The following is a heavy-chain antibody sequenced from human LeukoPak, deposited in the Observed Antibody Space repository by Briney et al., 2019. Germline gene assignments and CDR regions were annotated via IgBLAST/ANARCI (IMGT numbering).Heavy chain of an antibody. Sequence: PGGSLRLSCAASGFTFSSYAMSWVRQAPGKGLEWVSAISGSGGSTYYADSVKGRFTISRDNSKNTLYLQINSLRAEDTAVYYCAKRMTIVGVTTGFDHWGQGTLVTVSS. CDR3: AKRMTIVGVTTGFDH. J-gene: IGHJ4*02. V-gene: IGHV3-23*01. D-gene: IGHD1-26*01. CDR2: ISGSGGST. CDR1: GFTFSSYA.